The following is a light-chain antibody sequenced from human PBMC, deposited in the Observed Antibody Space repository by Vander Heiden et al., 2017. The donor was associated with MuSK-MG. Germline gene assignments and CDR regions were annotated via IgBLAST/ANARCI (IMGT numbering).Light chain of an antibody. CDR3: LHRDNWPPTWT. Sequence: EIVLTQSPATLSLSPGERATLSCRTSQSVRSYLAWYQQRPGQAPRLLIYDASSGSGTDFTLTINSLEPEDFAVYYCLHRDNWPPTWTFGQGTKVEI. V-gene: IGKV3-11*01. CDR2: DAS. CDR1: QSVRSY. J-gene: IGKJ1*01.